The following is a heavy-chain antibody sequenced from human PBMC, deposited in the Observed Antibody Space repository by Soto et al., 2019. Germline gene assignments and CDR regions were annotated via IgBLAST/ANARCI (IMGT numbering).Heavy chain of an antibody. CDR3: TLGVPGTVDY. D-gene: IGHD6-19*01. V-gene: IGHV3-73*02. CDR2: IRSKANSYAT. J-gene: IGHJ4*02. CDR1: GFTFSGSA. Sequence: EVQLVESGGGLVQPGGSPKLSCEASGFTFSGSAMHWVRQASGKGLEWVGRIRSKANSYATAYAASVKGRFTISRDDSKNTAYLQMNSLKTEDTAVYYCTLGVPGTVDYWGQGTLVTVSS.